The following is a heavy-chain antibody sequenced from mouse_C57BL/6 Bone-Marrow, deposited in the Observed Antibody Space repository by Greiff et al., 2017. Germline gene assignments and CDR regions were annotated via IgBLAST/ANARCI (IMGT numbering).Heavy chain of an antibody. Sequence: EVKLVESGGGLVQSGRSLRLSCATSGFTFSDFYMEWVRQAPGKGLEWIAASRNKANDYTTEYSASVKGRFIVSRDTSQSILYLQMNALRAEDTAIYYCARDPGSSGYWGQGTTLTVSS. J-gene: IGHJ2*01. CDR2: SRNKANDYTT. V-gene: IGHV7-1*01. CDR1: GFTFSDFY. D-gene: IGHD1-1*01. CDR3: ARDPGSSGY.